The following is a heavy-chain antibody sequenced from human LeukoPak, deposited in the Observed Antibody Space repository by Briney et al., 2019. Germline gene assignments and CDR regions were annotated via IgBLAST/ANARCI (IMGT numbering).Heavy chain of an antibody. V-gene: IGHV1-8*01. D-gene: IGHD6-19*01. Sequence: ASVKVSCKVSGYTLTELSMHWVRQAPGKGLEWMGWMNPNSGNTGYAQKFQGRVTMTRNTSINTAYMELSSLRSEDTAVYYCTGGVAGGYWGQGTLVTVSS. J-gene: IGHJ4*02. CDR2: MNPNSGNT. CDR3: TGGVAGGY. CDR1: GYTLTELS.